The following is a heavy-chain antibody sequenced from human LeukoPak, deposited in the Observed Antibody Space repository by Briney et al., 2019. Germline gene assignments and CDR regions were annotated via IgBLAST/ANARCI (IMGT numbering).Heavy chain of an antibody. CDR1: GYTFTSYG. J-gene: IGHJ5*02. D-gene: IGHD3-10*01. CDR3: ARHGGGASILWFGELSSRWFDP. V-gene: IGHV1-18*01. CDR2: ISAYNGNT. Sequence: ASVKVSCKASGYTFTSYGISWVRQAPGQGLEWMGWISAYNGNTNYAQKLQGRVTMTTDTSTSTAYMELRSLRSDDTAVYYCARHGGGASILWFGELSSRWFDPWGQGTLVTVSS.